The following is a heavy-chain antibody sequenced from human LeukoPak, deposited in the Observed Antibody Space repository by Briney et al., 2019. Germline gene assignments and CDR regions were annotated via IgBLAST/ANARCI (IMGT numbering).Heavy chain of an antibody. CDR3: ARYPDSSAFDY. CDR2: IKYDDTVK. D-gene: IGHD2-15*01. Sequence: PGGSLRLSCTAAGFNFGTYWMSWVRQSPEKGLEFVANIKYDDTVKNYVDSVKGRFTISRDNPSNSVYLQMDSLRPEDTALYYCARYPDSSAFDYWSQGAQVTVSP. V-gene: IGHV3-7*01. CDR1: GFNFGTYW. J-gene: IGHJ4*02.